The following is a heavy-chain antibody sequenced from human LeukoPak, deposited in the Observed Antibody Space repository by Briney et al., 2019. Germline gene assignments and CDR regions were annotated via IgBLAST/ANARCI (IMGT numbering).Heavy chain of an antibody. V-gene: IGHV1-69*05. CDR1: GGTFSSHA. CDR3: AGEWVEDTIFGYFDP. J-gene: IGHJ5*02. Sequence: SVKVSCKASGGTFSSHAISWVRQAPGQGLEWMGGIIPIFGTANYAQKFQGRVTITTDESTSPAYMELSSLRSEDTAVYYCAGEWVEDTIFGYFDPWGQGTLVTVSS. D-gene: IGHD3-3*01. CDR2: IIPIFGTA.